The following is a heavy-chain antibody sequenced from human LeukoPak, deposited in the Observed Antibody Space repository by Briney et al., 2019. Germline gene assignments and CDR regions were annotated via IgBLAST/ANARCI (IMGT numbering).Heavy chain of an antibody. V-gene: IGHV4-4*07. Sequence: SETLSLTCAVYGGSFSSYYWSWIRQPAGKGLEWIGRIYTSGSTNYNPSLKSRVTMSVDTSKNQFSLKLSSVTAADTAVYYCARDRGPPPYFDYWGQGTLVTVSS. CDR2: IYTSGST. CDR1: GGSFSSYY. D-gene: IGHD3-10*01. J-gene: IGHJ4*02. CDR3: ARDRGPPPYFDY.